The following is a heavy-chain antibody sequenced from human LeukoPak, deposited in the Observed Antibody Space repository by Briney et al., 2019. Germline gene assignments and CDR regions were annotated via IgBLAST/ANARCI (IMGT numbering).Heavy chain of an antibody. CDR3: ARRGAAAGFD. CDR1: GGSISSSSYY. J-gene: IGHJ1*01. V-gene: IGHV4-39*01. CDR2: IHYSGST. D-gene: IGHD6-13*01. Sequence: SETLSLTCTVSGGSISSSSYYWGWIRQPPGKGLEWIGSIHYSGSTYYNPSLKSRVTISVDTSKNQFSLKLSSVTAADTAVYYCARRGAAAGFDWGQGTLVTVSS.